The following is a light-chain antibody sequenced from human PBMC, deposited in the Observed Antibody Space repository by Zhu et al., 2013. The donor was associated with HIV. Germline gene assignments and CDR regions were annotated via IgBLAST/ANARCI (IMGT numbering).Light chain of an antibody. CDR3: QQNDSSSLT. J-gene: IGKJ4*01. CDR1: QSVSSDF. CDR2: GAS. Sequence: EIVLTQSPGTLSLSPGERATLSCRASQSVSSDFLSWYQQKPGQAPRLLIYGASTRATGIPDRFSGTGSGTDFTLSISRLDPEDFAVYYCQQNDSSSLTFGGGTTVEI. V-gene: IGKV3-20*01.